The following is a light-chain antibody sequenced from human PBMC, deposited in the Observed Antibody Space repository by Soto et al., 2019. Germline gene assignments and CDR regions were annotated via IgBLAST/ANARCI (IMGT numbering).Light chain of an antibody. CDR3: QQYDSSLFT. V-gene: IGKV3-20*01. J-gene: IGKJ3*01. CDR2: GAS. Sequence: EIVLTQSEGTLTLSPGERATLSCRASQSVSSSYLAWYQQKPGQAPRLLIYGASSMAIGIPDRFSGSGSGTDFTLTITSLQPEDFAVYYCQQYDSSLFTFGPGTKVDI. CDR1: QSVSSSY.